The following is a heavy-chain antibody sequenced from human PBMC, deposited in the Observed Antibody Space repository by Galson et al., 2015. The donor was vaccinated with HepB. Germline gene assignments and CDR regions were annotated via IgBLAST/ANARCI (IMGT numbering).Heavy chain of an antibody. CDR3: ARSPSLDYYDSSGYWETAFDI. V-gene: IGHV3-48*01. Sequence: SLRLSCAASGFTFSSYSMNWVRQAPGKGLEWVSYISSSSSTIYYADSVKGRFTISRDNAKNSPYLQMNSLRAEDTAVYYCARSPSLDYYDSSGYWETAFDIWGQGTMVTVSS. CDR1: GFTFSSYS. CDR2: ISSSSSTI. D-gene: IGHD3-22*01. J-gene: IGHJ3*02.